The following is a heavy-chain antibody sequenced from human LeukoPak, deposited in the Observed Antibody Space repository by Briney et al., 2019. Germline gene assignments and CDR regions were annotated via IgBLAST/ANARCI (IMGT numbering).Heavy chain of an antibody. CDR3: ARAKRITLIRGVKGIYYMDV. J-gene: IGHJ6*03. D-gene: IGHD3-10*01. V-gene: IGHV4-61*01. CDR1: GGSISSSSYY. Sequence: SETLSLTCTVSGGSISSSSYYWSWIRQPPGKGLEWIGHMFYSGSTSYNPSLKSRVTISIDTSNNQFSLRLTSVTAADTAVYYCARAKRITLIRGVKGIYYMDVWGKGTTVTISS. CDR2: MFYSGST.